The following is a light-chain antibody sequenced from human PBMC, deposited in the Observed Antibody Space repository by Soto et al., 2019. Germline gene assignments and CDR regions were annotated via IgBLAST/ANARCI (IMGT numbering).Light chain of an antibody. V-gene: IGLV6-57*01. CDR3: QSYNSSIDWV. CDR1: SGSFASNY. CDR2: EDN. J-gene: IGLJ3*02. Sequence: NFMLTQPHSVSESPGKTVTISCTRSSGSFASNYVQWYQQRPGSSPTTVIYEDNQRPSGVPDRFSGSIDSSSNSASLTISGLKTEDEADHYCQSYNSSIDWVFGGGTKLTVL.